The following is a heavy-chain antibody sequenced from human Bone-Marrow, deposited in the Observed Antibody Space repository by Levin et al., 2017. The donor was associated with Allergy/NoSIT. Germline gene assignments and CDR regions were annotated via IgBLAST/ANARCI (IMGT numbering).Heavy chain of an antibody. CDR3: ATSGSYLDPMSFDS. J-gene: IGHJ3*02. CDR1: GGSISSYY. D-gene: IGHD1-26*01. CDR2: IYYSGST. Sequence: SQTLSLTCTVSGGSISSYYWSWIRQPPGKGLEWIGYIYYSGSTNYNPSLKSRVTISVDTSKNQFSLKLSSVTAADTAVYYCATSGSYLDPMSFDSWGQGTMVTVSS. V-gene: IGHV4-59*01.